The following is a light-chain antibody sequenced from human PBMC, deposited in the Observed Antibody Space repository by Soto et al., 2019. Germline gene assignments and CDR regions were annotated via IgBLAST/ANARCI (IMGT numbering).Light chain of an antibody. V-gene: IGLV2-14*01. CDR3: GSYTSSSTFYV. J-gene: IGLJ1*01. Sequence: QSALTQPASVSGSPGQSITISCTGTSSDVGGYNYVSWYQQHPGKAPKLMIYDVSNRPSGISDRFSGSKSGNTASLTISGLQAEDEADYYCGSYTSSSTFYVFGTGTKVTV. CDR1: SSDVGGYNY. CDR2: DVS.